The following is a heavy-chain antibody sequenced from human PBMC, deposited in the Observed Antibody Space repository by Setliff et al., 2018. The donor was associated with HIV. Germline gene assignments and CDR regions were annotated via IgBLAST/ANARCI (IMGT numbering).Heavy chain of an antibody. CDR1: GYTLSELS. Sequence: ASVKVSCKVYGYTLSELSIHWVRQAPGKGLEWMGYFDPQDGETVYAQKFQGRVTLTEDTSTGTAYMELGGLRSEDTAVYYCARHIEQWPGYFDYWGQGTLVTVSS. V-gene: IGHV1-24*01. D-gene: IGHD6-19*01. J-gene: IGHJ4*02. CDR2: FDPQDGET. CDR3: ARHIEQWPGYFDY.